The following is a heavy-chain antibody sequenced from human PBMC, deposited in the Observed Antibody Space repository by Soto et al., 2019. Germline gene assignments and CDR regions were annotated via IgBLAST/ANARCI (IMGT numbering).Heavy chain of an antibody. J-gene: IGHJ5*02. CDR2: ISAYNGNT. D-gene: IGHD2-2*01. CDR1: GYTFTSYG. V-gene: IGHV1-18*01. CDR3: ARDLGCISTSCRSRFDP. Sequence: ASVKVSCKASGYTFTSYGISWVRQAPGQGLEWMGWISAYNGNTNYAQKLQGRVTMTTDTSTSTAYMELRSLRSDDTAVYYCARDLGCISTSCRSRFDPWGQGTLVTLSS.